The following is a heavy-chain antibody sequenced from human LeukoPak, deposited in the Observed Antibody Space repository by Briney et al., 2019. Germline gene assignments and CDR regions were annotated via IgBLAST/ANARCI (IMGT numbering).Heavy chain of an antibody. CDR3: ARGGVDSSGYRFDY. Sequence: WGSLRLSCAASGFTFSDYYMSWIRQAPGKGLEWVSYISSSSSYTNYADSVKGRFTISRDNAKNSLYLQMNSLRAEDTAVYYCARGGVDSSGYRFDYWGPGTLVTVSS. J-gene: IGHJ4*01. D-gene: IGHD3-22*01. V-gene: IGHV3-11*05. CDR2: ISSSSSYT. CDR1: GFTFSDYY.